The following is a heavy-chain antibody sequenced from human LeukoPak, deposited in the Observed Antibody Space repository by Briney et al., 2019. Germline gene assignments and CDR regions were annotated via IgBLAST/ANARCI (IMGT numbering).Heavy chain of an antibody. CDR1: GFTVSSNY. J-gene: IGHJ5*02. D-gene: IGHD4-17*01. Sequence: PGGSLRLSCAASGFTVSSNYMSWVRQAPGKGLEWVSVIYSGGSTYYADSVKGRFTISRDNSKNTLYLQMNSLRAEDTAVYYCARGTDDYGDLTPFDPWGQGTLVTVSS. CDR2: IYSGGST. CDR3: ARGTDDYGDLTPFDP. V-gene: IGHV3-66*01.